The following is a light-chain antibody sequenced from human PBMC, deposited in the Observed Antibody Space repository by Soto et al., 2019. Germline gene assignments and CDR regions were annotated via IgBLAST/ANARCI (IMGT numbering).Light chain of an antibody. CDR3: QQYGSSLRT. Sequence: EIVLTQSPGTLSLSPGERATLSYRASQSVSSSYLAWYQQKPGQAPRLLIYGASSRATGIPDRFSGSGSGTDFTLTISRLEPEDFAVYYCQQYGSSLRTFGQGTKVEIK. J-gene: IGKJ1*01. CDR1: QSVSSSY. V-gene: IGKV3-20*01. CDR2: GAS.